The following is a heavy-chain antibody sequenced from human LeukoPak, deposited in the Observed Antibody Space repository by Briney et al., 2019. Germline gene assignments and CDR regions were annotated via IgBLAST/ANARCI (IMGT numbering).Heavy chain of an antibody. D-gene: IGHD1-26*01. V-gene: IGHV5-51*01. J-gene: IGHJ5*02. CDR3: ARRVGATFKWFDP. CDR2: IYPGDSDT. CDR1: GYTFTNYW. Sequence: GESLKISCKGSGYTFTNYWIGWVRQMPGKGLEWMGIIYPGDSDTRYSPSFQGQVAISADKSISTAYLQWSSLKASDTAMYYCARRVGATFKWFDPWGQGTLVTVSS.